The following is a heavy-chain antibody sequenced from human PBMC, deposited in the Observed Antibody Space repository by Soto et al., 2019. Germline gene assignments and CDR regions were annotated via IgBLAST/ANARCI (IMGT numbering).Heavy chain of an antibody. Sequence: XTLSLPCNVSGVSISDTSYYWGWIRQPPGKGLEWIGTIYFNGNTFYNTSLKSRLNISVDTSKNKIFLRMTSVTAADTAVYYCARQGYYWGQGTLGTVSS. CDR1: GVSISDTSYY. J-gene: IGHJ4*02. CDR2: IYFNGNT. CDR3: ARQGYY. V-gene: IGHV4-39*01.